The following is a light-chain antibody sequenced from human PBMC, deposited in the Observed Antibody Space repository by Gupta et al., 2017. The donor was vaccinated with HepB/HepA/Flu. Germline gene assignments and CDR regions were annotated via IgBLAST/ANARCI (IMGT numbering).Light chain of an antibody. CDR3: QSYDRSLSGVV. J-gene: IGLJ2*01. V-gene: IGLV1-40*01. CDR1: SSNIGADYA. CDR2: GNT. Sequence: QAVLTQPPSVSGAPGQRVSISCNGSSSNIGADYAVPWYQLLPGTAPKFLIFGNTDRPSGGPDRFSAAKSGTSASLAITGLQAEDEADYYCQSYDRSLSGVVFGGGTKLTVL.